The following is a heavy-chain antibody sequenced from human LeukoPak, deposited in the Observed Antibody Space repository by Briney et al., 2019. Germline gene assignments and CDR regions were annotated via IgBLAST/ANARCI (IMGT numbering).Heavy chain of an antibody. Sequence: PGGSLRLSCAASGFTVSSTYMSWVRQAPGKGLEWVSVIYSGGKIYYIDSVKGRFTISRDTSKNTLYLQMNSLRAEDTAVYFCASRHCSGGGCYFAGADPFDYWGQGTLVTVSS. CDR3: ASRHCSGGGCYFAGADPFDY. J-gene: IGHJ4*02. CDR2: IYSGGKI. CDR1: GFTVSSTY. V-gene: IGHV3-53*01. D-gene: IGHD2-15*01.